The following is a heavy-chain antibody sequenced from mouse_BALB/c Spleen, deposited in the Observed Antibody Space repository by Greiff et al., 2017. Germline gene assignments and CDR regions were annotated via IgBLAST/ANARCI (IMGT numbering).Heavy chain of an antibody. D-gene: IGHD2-4*01. J-gene: IGHJ2*01. CDR1: GFTFSSFG. CDR3: ARDDYPDY. Sequence: EVQVVESGGGLVQPGGSRKLSCAASGFTFSSFGMHWVRQAPEKGLEWVAYISSGSSTIYYADTVKGRFTISRDNPKNTLFLQMTSLRSEDTAMYYCARDDYPDYWGQGTTLTVSS. V-gene: IGHV5-17*02. CDR2: ISSGSSTI.